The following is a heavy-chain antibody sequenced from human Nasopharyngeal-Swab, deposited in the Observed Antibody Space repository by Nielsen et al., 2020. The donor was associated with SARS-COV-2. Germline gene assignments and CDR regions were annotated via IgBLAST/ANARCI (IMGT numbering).Heavy chain of an antibody. CDR2: IKQDGSEK. CDR3: ARVGGRTSPMGS. D-gene: IGHD3-10*01. V-gene: IGHV3-7*01. Sequence: GESPNLSRVASGFTFLYYLLSWVRQAPAKGLEWVSSIKQDGSEKNYVDSVKGRFTISRDNAKNSLFLQMDSLRTEDTAFYYCARVGGRTSPMGSWGQGTLVTVSS. J-gene: IGHJ4*02. CDR1: GFTFLYYL.